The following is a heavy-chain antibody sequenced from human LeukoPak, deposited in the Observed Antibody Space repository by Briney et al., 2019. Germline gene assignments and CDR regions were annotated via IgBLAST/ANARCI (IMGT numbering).Heavy chain of an antibody. CDR1: GYSISSGYY. V-gene: IGHV4-38-2*02. CDR2: IYHSGST. J-gene: IGHJ5*02. D-gene: IGHD2/OR15-2a*01. Sequence: SETLSLTCTVSGYSISSGYYWGWIRQPPGKGLEWIGSIYHSGSTYYNPSLKSRVTISVDTSKNQFSLKLSSVTAADTAVYYCARYRCTTATCGFDPWGQGALVTVSS. CDR3: ARYRCTTATCGFDP.